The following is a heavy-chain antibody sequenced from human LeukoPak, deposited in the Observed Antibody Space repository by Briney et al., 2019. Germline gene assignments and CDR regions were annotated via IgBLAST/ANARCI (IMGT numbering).Heavy chain of an antibody. J-gene: IGHJ4*02. CDR2: INSDGSST. CDR1: GFTFSSYW. D-gene: IGHD6-13*01. V-gene: IGHV3-74*01. CDR3: ARGSLWQQLAHFDY. Sequence: GGSLRLSCAASGFTFSSYWMHWVRQAPGKGLVWVSRINSDGSSTSYADPVKGRFTISRDNAKNTLYLQMNSLRAEDTAVYYCARGSLWQQLAHFDYWGQGTLVTVSS.